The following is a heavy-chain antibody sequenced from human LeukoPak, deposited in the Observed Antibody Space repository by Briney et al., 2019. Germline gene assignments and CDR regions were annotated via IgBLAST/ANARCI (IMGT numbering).Heavy chain of an antibody. V-gene: IGHV3-23*01. Sequence: GGSLRLSCAASGFTFSSYWMSWVRQAPGKGLEWVSAISGSGGSTYYADSVKGRFTISRDNSKNTLYLQMNSLRAEDTAVYYCTKDKEGGWYTKASGDAFDIWGQGTMVTVSS. D-gene: IGHD6-19*01. CDR3: TKDKEGGWYTKASGDAFDI. CDR2: ISGSGGST. J-gene: IGHJ3*02. CDR1: GFTFSSYW.